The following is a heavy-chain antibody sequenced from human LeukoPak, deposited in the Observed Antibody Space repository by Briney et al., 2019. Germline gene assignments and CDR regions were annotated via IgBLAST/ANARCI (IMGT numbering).Heavy chain of an antibody. CDR2: INHSGST. V-gene: IGHV4-34*01. J-gene: IGHJ3*02. Sequence: SETLSLTCAVYGASFSGYYWSWIRQPPGKGLEWVGEINHSGSTNYNPSLKSRVTISADTTKNQSPLKLSHVIAADQAVYYCAIDSGWYYAFDIWGQGTMVTVSS. CDR3: AIDSGWYYAFDI. CDR1: GASFSGYY. D-gene: IGHD6-19*01.